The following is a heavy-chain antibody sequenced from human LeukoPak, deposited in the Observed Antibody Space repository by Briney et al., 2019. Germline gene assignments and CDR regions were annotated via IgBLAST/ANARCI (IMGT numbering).Heavy chain of an antibody. V-gene: IGHV3-74*01. D-gene: IGHD4-23*01. CDR1: GFTFSSYW. CDR3: ARDDYGGRGEFDY. CDR2: INSDGSTT. Sequence: PGGSLRLSCAASGFTFSSYWMHWARQAPGKGLVWVSRINSDGSTTSYADSVKGRFTISRDNAKNTLYLQMNSLRAEDTAVYYCARDDYGGRGEFDYWGQGTLVTVSS. J-gene: IGHJ4*02.